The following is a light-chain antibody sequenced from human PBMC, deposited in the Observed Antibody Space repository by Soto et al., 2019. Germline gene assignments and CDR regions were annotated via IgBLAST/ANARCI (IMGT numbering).Light chain of an antibody. V-gene: IGKV1-17*03. CDR2: AAS. Sequence: IKMAHSHSFMSASVVHRVTITCQASQGNNSYLAWFQQKPGKLPKRLIYAASDLESGVPLRFSCSGFGTEFTLTISSLQSEDFATYYCLQYSGYVPAFGGGAKVDIK. J-gene: IGKJ4*01. CDR1: QGNNSY. CDR3: LQYSGYVPA.